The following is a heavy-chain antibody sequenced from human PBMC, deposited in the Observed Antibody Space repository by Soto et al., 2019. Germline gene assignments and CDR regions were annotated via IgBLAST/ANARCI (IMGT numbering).Heavy chain of an antibody. D-gene: IGHD4-4*01. J-gene: IGHJ6*02. Sequence: QVQLVQSAAEVKKPGSSVKVSCKASGGTCSSYAIRWVRQALGQGLEWMGGRIPLFGTANYAQKFQGRVTRTADETTRTAYLELSSLRSEDTAVYYCARGTVTVGYYYCGMDVWGQGTTVTVSS. CDR2: RIPLFGTA. CDR3: ARGTVTVGYYYCGMDV. CDR1: GGTCSSYA. V-gene: IGHV1-69*01.